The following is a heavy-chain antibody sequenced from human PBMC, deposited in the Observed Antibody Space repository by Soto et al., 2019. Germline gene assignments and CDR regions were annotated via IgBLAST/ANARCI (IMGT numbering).Heavy chain of an antibody. J-gene: IGHJ4*02. CDR2: INSDGRST. V-gene: IGHV3-74*01. D-gene: IGHD4-17*01. Sequence: EVQLVESGGGLVQPGGSLRLSCAASGFTFSSYWIHWVRQAPGKGLVWVSRINSDGRSTSYADSVKGRFTISRDNAKNTLYLQMNSLRAEDTAVYYCAIDDYGDYGTYWGQGTLVTVSS. CDR1: GFTFSSYW. CDR3: AIDDYGDYGTY.